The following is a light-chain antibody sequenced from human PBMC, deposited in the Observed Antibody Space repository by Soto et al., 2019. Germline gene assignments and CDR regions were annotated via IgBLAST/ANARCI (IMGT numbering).Light chain of an antibody. CDR3: QQANSFPYT. CDR2: ATS. Sequence: DIQMTQSPSSVSASVGDRVTITCRASQGISNWLAWYQQKAGKAPKLLIYATSTLQSGVPSRFRGSGSGTEVTLTISSLQPDDVASYYCQQANSFPYTFGQGTKLEIK. V-gene: IGKV1-12*01. CDR1: QGISNW. J-gene: IGKJ2*01.